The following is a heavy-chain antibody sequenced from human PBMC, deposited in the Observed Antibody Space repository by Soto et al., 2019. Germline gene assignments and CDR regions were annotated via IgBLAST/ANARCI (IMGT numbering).Heavy chain of an antibody. Sequence: SETLSLTCTASGGSISSYYWSWIRQPPGKGLEWIGYIYYSGSTNYNPSLKSRVTISVDTSKNQFSLKLSSVTAADTAVYYCARDASGYNWFDPWGQGTLVTVSS. CDR2: IYYSGST. CDR3: ARDASGYNWFDP. V-gene: IGHV4-59*01. J-gene: IGHJ5*02. CDR1: GGSISSYY.